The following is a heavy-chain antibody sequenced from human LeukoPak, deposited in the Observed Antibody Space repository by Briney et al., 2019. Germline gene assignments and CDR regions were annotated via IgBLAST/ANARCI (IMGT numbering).Heavy chain of an antibody. CDR1: GYTFTSYG. D-gene: IGHD1-26*01. J-gene: IGHJ4*02. Sequence: GASVKVSCKASGYTFTSYGISWVRQAPGQGLEWMGWISAYNGNTNYAQKLQGRVTMTTDTSTSTAYMELRSLRSDDTAVYYCARDLILWGATMSYYFDYWGQGTLVTVSS. CDR2: ISAYNGNT. CDR3: ARDLILWGATMSYYFDY. V-gene: IGHV1-18*01.